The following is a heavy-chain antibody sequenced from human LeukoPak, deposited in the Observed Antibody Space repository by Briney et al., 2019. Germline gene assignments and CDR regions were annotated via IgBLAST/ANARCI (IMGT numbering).Heavy chain of an antibody. CDR3: AKSPVSSCRGSFCYPFDY. Sequence: PGGSLRLSCAASGFTFSTYAMSWVRQIPGKGMGWVSAISGSDDGTYYADSVKGRFTISRDNSRNTLYLQMNTLRAEDTAVYFCAKSPVSSCRGSFCYPFDYWGQGNLVTVSS. CDR1: GFTFSTYA. V-gene: IGHV3-23*01. D-gene: IGHD2-15*01. J-gene: IGHJ4*02. CDR2: ISGSDDGT.